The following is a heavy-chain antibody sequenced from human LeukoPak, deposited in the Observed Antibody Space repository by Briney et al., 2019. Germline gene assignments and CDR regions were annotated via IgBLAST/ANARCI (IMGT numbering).Heavy chain of an antibody. CDR1: GGTFRSYA. J-gene: IGHJ6*03. CDR3: AVVPAAMGGYYYYYYMDV. V-gene: IGHV1-69*06. Sequence: GSSVKVSCKACGGTFRSYAIRWVRQPSGQGLEWMGGIIQIFGTANYAQKFQGRVTITADKSTSTAYMELSSLRSEDTAVYYCAVVPAAMGGYYYYYYMDVWGKGTTVTVSS. CDR2: IIQIFGTA. D-gene: IGHD2-2*01.